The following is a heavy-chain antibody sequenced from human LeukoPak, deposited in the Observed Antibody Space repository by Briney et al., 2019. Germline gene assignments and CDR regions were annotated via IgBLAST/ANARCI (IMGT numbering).Heavy chain of an antibody. V-gene: IGHV3-48*03. CDR2: FSSSGSII. CDR1: GFTFSSCE. Sequence: GGSLRLSCAASGFTFSSCELSWVRQAPAKGLEWVSYFSSSGSIIYYADSVKGRLTISRDSAKNSLYLQMNSLRAEDTAVYYCARHDCHSNSDAFDVWGQGTMVTVSS. D-gene: IGHD2/OR15-2a*01. J-gene: IGHJ3*01. CDR3: ARHDCHSNSDAFDV.